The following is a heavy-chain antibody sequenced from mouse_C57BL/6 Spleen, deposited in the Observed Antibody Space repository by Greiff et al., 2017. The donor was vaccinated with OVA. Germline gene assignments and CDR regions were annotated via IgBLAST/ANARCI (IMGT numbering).Heavy chain of an antibody. J-gene: IGHJ3*01. Sequence: VQLQQSGAELVKPGASVKLSCTASGFNIKDYYMHWVKQRTEQGLEWIGRIDPEDGETKYAPKFQSKATITADTSSNTAYLQLSSLTSEDTAVYYCVPYYGLAYWGQGTLVTVSA. V-gene: IGHV14-2*01. CDR1: GFNIKDYY. CDR2: IDPEDGET. CDR3: VPYYGLAY. D-gene: IGHD1-2*01.